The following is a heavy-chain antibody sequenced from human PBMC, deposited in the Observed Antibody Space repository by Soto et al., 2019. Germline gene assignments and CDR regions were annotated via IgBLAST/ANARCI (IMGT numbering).Heavy chain of an antibody. D-gene: IGHD6-6*01. J-gene: IGHJ6*02. CDR3: ARDMSSSSVLDYYYGMDV. V-gene: IGHV3-30-3*01. CDR2: ISYDGSNK. CDR1: GFTFRSYA. Sequence: GGSLRLSCAASGFTFRSYAMHWVRQAPGKGLEWVAVISYDGSNKYYADSVKGRFTISRDNSKNTLYLQMNSLRAEDTAVYYCARDMSSSSVLDYYYGMDVWGQGTTVTVSS.